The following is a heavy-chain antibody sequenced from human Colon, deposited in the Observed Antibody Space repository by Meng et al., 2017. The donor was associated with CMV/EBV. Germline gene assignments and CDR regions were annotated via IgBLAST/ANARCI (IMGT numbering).Heavy chain of an antibody. J-gene: IGHJ4*02. CDR2: ISPYRGDT. V-gene: IGHV1-18*01. D-gene: IGHD3-9*01. CDR3: AREGVSRYYDF. CDR1: GYTFRSYA. Sequence: ASVKVSCKPSGYTFRSYAISWVRQAPGQGLEWLGWISPYRGDTNYAKNVQGRVTMTTDTSTSTAYMELRGLTSDDTAVYFCAREGVSRYYDFWGQGTLVTVSS.